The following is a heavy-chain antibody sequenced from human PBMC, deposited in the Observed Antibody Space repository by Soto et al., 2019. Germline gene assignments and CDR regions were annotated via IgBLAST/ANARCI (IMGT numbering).Heavy chain of an antibody. CDR3: ARDGCSGSNCLNWFDP. V-gene: IGHV3-64D*06. D-gene: IGHD2-15*01. CDR1: GFTFSSYA. Sequence: GGSLRLSCSASGFTFSSYAMHWVRQAPGKGLEYVSAISSNGGSTYYADSVKGRFTISRDNSKNTLYLQMSSLRAEDTAVYYCARDGCSGSNCLNWFDPWGQGTLVTVSS. CDR2: ISSNGGST. J-gene: IGHJ5*02.